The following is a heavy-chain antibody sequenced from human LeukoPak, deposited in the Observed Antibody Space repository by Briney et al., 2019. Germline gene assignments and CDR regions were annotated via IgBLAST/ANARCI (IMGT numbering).Heavy chain of an antibody. CDR3: ARLRDLYSFFDY. V-gene: IGHV4-59*08. D-gene: IGHD5-18*01. CDR1: GDSISSYY. CDR2: IHYSGST. Sequence: PSETLSLTCTVSGDSISSYYWSWIRQPPGKGLEWIGYIHYSGSTNYNPSLKSRVTISVDTSKSQFSLMLSSVTAADTAVYYCARLRDLYSFFDYWGQGTLVTVSS. J-gene: IGHJ4*02.